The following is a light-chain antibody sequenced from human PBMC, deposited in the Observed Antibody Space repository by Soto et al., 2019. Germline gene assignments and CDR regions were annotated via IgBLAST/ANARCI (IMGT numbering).Light chain of an antibody. CDR3: CSFAGSSTYV. J-gene: IGLJ1*01. V-gene: IGLV2-23*01. CDR2: EGT. Sequence: QSVLTQPASVSGSPGQSITISCTGTSRDVGSYNLVSWYQQHPGNAPKLIIYEGTKRPSGVSYRFSGPKSGNTASLTISGLQEEDEGDYHCCSFAGSSTYVFGTGTKVTVL. CDR1: SRDVGSYNL.